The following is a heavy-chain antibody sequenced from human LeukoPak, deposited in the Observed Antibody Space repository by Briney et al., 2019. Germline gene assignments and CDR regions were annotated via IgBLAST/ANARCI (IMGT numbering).Heavy chain of an antibody. CDR2: ISSSSSTI. V-gene: IGHV3-48*04. CDR3: ARDRGGSYSAIDY. D-gene: IGHD1-26*01. J-gene: IGHJ4*02. CDR1: GFTFSSYS. Sequence: GSLRLSCAASGFTFSSYSMNWVRQAPGKGLELVSFISSSSSTIYYADAVKGRSTISRDNAKNSLYLQMNSLRAEDTAVYYCARDRGGSYSAIDYWGQGTLVTVSS.